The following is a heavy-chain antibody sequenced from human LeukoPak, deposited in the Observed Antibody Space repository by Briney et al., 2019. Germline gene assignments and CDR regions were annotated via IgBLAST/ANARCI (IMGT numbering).Heavy chain of an antibody. J-gene: IGHJ6*03. Sequence: ASVKVSCKASGGTFSSYAISWVRQAPGQGLEWMGGIIPIFGTANYAQKFQGRVTITTDESTSTAYMELSSLRAEDTAVYFCAKDKSISFYYYMDVWGKGTTVTVSS. D-gene: IGHD3-3*01. V-gene: IGHV1-69*05. CDR3: AKDKSISFYYYMDV. CDR1: GGTFSSYA. CDR2: IIPIFGTA.